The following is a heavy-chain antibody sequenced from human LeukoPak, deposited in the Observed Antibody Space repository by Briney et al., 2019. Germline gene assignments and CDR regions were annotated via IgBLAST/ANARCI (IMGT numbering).Heavy chain of an antibody. Sequence: PGGSLRLSCAASGFTFSSYSMNWVRQAPGKGLEWVSFISSTTSYIYYADSVKGRFTISRDNAKNSLYLQMNSLRAEDTAVYYCARDGSSGSISFDYWGQGTLVTVSS. CDR3: ARDGSSGSISFDY. CDR1: GFTFSSYS. CDR2: ISSTTSYI. D-gene: IGHD3-10*01. J-gene: IGHJ4*02. V-gene: IGHV3-21*01.